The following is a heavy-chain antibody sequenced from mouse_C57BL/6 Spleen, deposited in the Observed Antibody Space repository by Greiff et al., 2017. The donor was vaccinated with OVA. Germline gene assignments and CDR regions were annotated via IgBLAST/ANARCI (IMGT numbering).Heavy chain of an antibody. CDR1: GYSITSGYY. J-gene: IGHJ4*01. V-gene: IGHV3-6*01. CDR2: ISYDGSN. CDR3: ARGGMRAMDY. Sequence: EVKLVESGPGLVKPSQSLSLTCSVTGYSITSGYYWNWIRQFPGNKLEWMGYISYDGSNNYNPSLKNRISITRDTSKNQFFLKLNSVTTEDTATYYCARGGMRAMDYWGQGTSVTVSS.